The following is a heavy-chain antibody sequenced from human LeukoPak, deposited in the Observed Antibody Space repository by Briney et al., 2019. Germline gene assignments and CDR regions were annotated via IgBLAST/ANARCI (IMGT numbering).Heavy chain of an antibody. J-gene: IGHJ3*01. V-gene: IGHV3-30*03. D-gene: IGHD3-10*01. CDR2: ISYDGSNK. CDR1: GFSFSSYW. CDR3: ARGWFGGHDAFDV. Sequence: LPGGSLRLSCAASGFSFSSYWMSWVRQAPGKGLEWVAIISYDGSNKYYADSVKGRFTISRDNSKNTLYLQMNSLRAEDTAVYYCARGWFGGHDAFDVWGQGTMVTVSS.